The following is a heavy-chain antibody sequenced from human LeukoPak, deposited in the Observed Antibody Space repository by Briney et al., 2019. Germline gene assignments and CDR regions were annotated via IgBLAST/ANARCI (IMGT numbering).Heavy chain of an antibody. CDR3: ARDGPVPATADAFDI. CDR2: IYPGDSDT. CDR1: VYDFTTYW. J-gene: IGHJ3*02. Sequence: PGESLKISCKGSVYDFTTYWIGWVRQMPGQGLEWMGIIYPGDSDTRNSPSFQGQVTISADKSISTVYLQWSSLKASDTAMYYCARDGPVPATADAFDIWGQGTMVTVSS. V-gene: IGHV5-51*01. D-gene: IGHD2-2*01.